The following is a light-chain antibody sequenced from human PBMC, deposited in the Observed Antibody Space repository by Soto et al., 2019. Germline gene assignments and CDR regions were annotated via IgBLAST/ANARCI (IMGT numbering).Light chain of an antibody. J-gene: IGKJ4*01. V-gene: IGKV3-15*01. CDR2: AAS. Sequence: EIVMTQSPATLSVSQGERATLSCRASESVYSNLAWYQQKPGQAPTLLIFAASTRATGIPARFSGSGSGTEFTLTISSLQSEDFAVYYCQQYAKCPLTFGGGTKVEIK. CDR3: QQYAKCPLT. CDR1: ESVYSN.